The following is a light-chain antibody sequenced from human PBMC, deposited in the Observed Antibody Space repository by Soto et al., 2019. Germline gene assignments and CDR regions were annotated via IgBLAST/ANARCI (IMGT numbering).Light chain of an antibody. Sequence: DIVMTQSPDSLAVSLGERATINCKSSQSVLYSSNNKNYLAWYQQKPGQPPKLLIYWASTRESVVPDRFSGSGSGTDFNLTISSLQAEYVAVYYCQQYYSTPFTFGPGTKVDIK. V-gene: IGKV4-1*01. CDR1: QSVLYSSNNKNY. CDR3: QQYYSTPFT. CDR2: WAS. J-gene: IGKJ3*01.